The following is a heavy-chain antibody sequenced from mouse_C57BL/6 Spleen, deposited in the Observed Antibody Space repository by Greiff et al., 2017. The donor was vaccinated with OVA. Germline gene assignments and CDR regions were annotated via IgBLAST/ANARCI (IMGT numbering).Heavy chain of an antibody. CDR3: TRTVYYYGSSYFDY. CDR1: GYTFTDYE. J-gene: IGHJ2*01. D-gene: IGHD1-1*01. Sequence: VQGVESGAELVRPGASVTLSCKASGYTFTDYEMHWVKQTPVHGLEWIGAIDPETGGTAYNQQFKGKAILTADKSSSTAYMELRSLTSEDSAVYYCTRTVYYYGSSYFDYWGQGTTLTVSS. V-gene: IGHV1-15*01. CDR2: IDPETGGT.